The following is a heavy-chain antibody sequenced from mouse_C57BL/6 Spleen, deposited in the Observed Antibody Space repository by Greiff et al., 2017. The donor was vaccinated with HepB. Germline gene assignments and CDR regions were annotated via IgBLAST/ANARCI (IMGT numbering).Heavy chain of an antibody. CDR2: IDPEDGDT. V-gene: IGHV14-1*01. CDR3: TTITTVVEIDY. D-gene: IGHD1-1*01. J-gene: IGHJ2*01. CDR1: GFNIKDYY. Sequence: VQLQQSGAELVRPGASVKLSCTASGFNIKDYYMHWVKQRPEQGLEWIGRIDPEDGDTEYAPKFQGKATMTADTSSNTTYLQLSSLTSEDTAVYYCTTITTVVEIDYWGQGTTLTVSS.